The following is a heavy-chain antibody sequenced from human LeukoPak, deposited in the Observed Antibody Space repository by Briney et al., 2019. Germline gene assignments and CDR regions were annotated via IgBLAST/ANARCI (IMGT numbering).Heavy chain of an antibody. CDR1: GDSISSLF. J-gene: IGHJ6*03. D-gene: IGHD1-1*01. V-gene: IGHV4-4*07. CDR2: IYGSRST. CDR3: ARGRVSSSTWYSTYYYYFYMDV. Sequence: SETLSLTCTVSGDSISSLFLSWIRQPAGRGLEWIGRIYGSRSTTYNPSLKSRVTMSVDTSKNQFSLKLTSVTAADTAVYFCARGRVSSSTWYSTYYYYFYMDVWGKGTTVTVSS.